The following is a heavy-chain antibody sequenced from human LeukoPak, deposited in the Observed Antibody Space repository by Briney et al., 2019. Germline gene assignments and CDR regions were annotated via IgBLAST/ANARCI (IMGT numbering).Heavy chain of an antibody. CDR3: ARGGMRSSWFDP. V-gene: IGHV4-59*01. CDR1: GGSISSYY. D-gene: IGHD6-13*01. Sequence: PSETLSLTCTVSGGSISSYYWSWIRQPPGKGLEWIGYIYYSGSTNYNPSLKSRVTISVDTSKNQFSLKLSSVTAADTAVYYCARGGMRSSWFDPWGQGTLVTVSS. CDR2: IYYSGST. J-gene: IGHJ5*02.